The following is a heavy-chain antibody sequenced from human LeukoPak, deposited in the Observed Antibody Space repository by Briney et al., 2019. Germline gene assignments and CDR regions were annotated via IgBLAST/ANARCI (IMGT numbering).Heavy chain of an antibody. CDR2: MYASGST. CDR3: AASTEGLQVDY. D-gene: IGHD5-24*01. Sequence: SETLSLTCTVSGGSISNYYWSWIRQPAGEGLEWIGRMYASGSTSYNPSLTSRITMSGDTSKNQFSLKLSSVTAADTAVYYCAASTEGLQVDYWGQGTLVTVSS. J-gene: IGHJ4*02. CDR1: GGSISNYY. V-gene: IGHV4-4*07.